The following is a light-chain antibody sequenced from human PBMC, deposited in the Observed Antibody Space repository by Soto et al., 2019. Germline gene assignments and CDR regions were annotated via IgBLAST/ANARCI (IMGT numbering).Light chain of an antibody. CDR1: SSDVGGYKY. J-gene: IGLJ1*01. V-gene: IGLV2-14*01. CDR2: EVS. CDR3: CSYTSSTTYV. Sequence: QSVLTQPASVSGSPGQSITISCSGTSSDVGGYKYVSWYQQHPGKAPKLMIYEVSNRPSGVSDRFSGSKSGNTASLTISGLQAEDEADYYCCSYTSSTTYVFGTGTKLNVL.